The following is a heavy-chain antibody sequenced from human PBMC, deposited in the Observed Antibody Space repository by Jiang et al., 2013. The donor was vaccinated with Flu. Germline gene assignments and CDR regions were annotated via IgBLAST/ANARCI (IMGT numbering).Heavy chain of an antibody. D-gene: IGHD3-22*01. V-gene: IGHV5-51*01. J-gene: IGHJ3*02. CDR3: AIHYYDRSGYRRGDAFDI. CDR1: GYIFSNYW. Sequence: GAEVKKPGESLKISCKGSGYIFSNYWISWVRQVPGKGLEWMGNIYPGDSDTRYSPSFQGQVTISADKSISTAYLQWSSLKASDTAMYYCAIHYYDRSGYRRGDAFDIWGQGTMVTVSS. CDR2: IYPGDSDT.